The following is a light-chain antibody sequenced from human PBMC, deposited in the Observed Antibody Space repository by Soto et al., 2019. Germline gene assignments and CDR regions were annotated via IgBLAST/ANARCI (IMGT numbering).Light chain of an antibody. J-gene: IGKJ3*01. CDR2: GAS. CDR3: QQYGGSPPFT. V-gene: IGKV3-20*01. Sequence: EIVLTQSPGTLSLSPGERATLSCRASQSVSSSYLAWYQQKPGQAPRLLISGASSRATGIPDRFSGSGSGTNFTLTITRLEPEDFAVYYCQQYGGSPPFTFSPEPKVQIQ. CDR1: QSVSSSY.